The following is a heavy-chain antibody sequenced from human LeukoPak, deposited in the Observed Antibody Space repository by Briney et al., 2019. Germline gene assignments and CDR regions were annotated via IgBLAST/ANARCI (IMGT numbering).Heavy chain of an antibody. V-gene: IGHV1-46*01. CDR1: GYSFSSYY. J-gene: IGHJ5*02. CDR2: INPSGGST. CDR3: ARENDYGNNWFDP. D-gene: IGHD4-17*01. Sequence: GASVKVSCKASGYSFSSYYMHWVQQAPGQGLEWMGIINPSGGSTSYAQKFQGRVTMTRDTSTRTVYMELSSLRSEDTAVYYCARENDYGNNWFDPWGQGTLVTVSS.